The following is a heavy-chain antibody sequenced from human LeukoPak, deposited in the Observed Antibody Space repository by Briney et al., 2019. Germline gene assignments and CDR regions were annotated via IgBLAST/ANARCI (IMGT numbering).Heavy chain of an antibody. V-gene: IGHV3-30-3*01. D-gene: IGHD1-26*01. J-gene: IGHJ4*02. CDR3: ARRIVGAPLN. CDR1: GYTFSSYA. CDR2: ISYDGSNK. Sequence: GRSLRLSCAASGYTFSSYAMHWVRQAPGKGLEWVAVISYDGSNKYYADSVKGRFTISRDNSKNTLYLQMNSLRAEDTAVYYCARRIVGAPLNWGQGTLVTVSS.